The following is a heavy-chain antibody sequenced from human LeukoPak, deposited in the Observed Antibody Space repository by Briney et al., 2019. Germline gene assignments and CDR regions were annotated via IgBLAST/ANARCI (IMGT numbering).Heavy chain of an antibody. D-gene: IGHD4-23*01. CDR3: ARVTTVVTSGPDWYFDL. V-gene: IGHV3-7*01. J-gene: IGHJ2*01. CDR1: GFTFSSYW. CDR2: IKQDGSEK. Sequence: GGSLRLSCAVSGFTFSSYWMGWVRQAPGKGLEWVAYIKQDGSEKYYADSVKGRFTISRDNSKNTLYLQMNSLRAEGTAVYYCARVTTVVTSGPDWYFDLWGRGTLVTVSS.